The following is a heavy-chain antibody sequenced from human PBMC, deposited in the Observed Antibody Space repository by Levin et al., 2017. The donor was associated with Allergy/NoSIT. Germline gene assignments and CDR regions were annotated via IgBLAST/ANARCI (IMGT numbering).Heavy chain of an antibody. Sequence: TSGGSLRLSCEASGFSFSDYYMGWIRQAPGEGLEWVSYISSTSNTIYYADSVKGRFTISRDNAKNSLFLQMDSLRADDTAVYYCARENGAFGGALDDWGQGTLVTVSS. J-gene: IGHJ4*02. CDR1: GFSFSDYY. V-gene: IGHV3-11*01. CDR2: ISSTSNTI. D-gene: IGHD3-16*01. CDR3: ARENGAFGGALDD.